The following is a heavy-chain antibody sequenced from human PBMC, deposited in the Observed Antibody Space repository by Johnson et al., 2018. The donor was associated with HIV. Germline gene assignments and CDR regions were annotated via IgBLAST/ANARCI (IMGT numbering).Heavy chain of an antibody. CDR2: IYSGGST. J-gene: IGHJ3*02. Sequence: QVQLVESGGGVVQPGRSLRLSCAASGFTFSYYAMHWVRQAPGKGLEWVSVIYSGGSTYYADSVKGRFTISRDNSKNTRYLQMNSLRAEDTAVYYCAKASDAFDIWGQGTMVTVSS. V-gene: IGHV3-NL1*01. CDR1: GFTFSYYA. CDR3: AKASDAFDI.